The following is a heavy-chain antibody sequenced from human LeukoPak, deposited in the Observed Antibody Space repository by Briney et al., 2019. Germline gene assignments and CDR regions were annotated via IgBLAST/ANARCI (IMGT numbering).Heavy chain of an antibody. J-gene: IGHJ4*02. D-gene: IGHD6-13*01. V-gene: IGHV1-2*02. CDR2: INPNSGGT. Sequence: GASVKVSCKASGYTFTSYDINWVRQAPGQGLEWMGWINPNSGGTNYAQKFQGRVTMTRDTSISTAYMELSRLRSDDTAVYYCARDLLTAAGGGYWGQGTLVTVSS. CDR1: GYTFTSYD. CDR3: ARDLLTAAGGGY.